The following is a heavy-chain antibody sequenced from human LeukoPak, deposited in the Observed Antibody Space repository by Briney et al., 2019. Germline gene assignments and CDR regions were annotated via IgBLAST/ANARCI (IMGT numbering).Heavy chain of an antibody. CDR1: GFTFSSYG. V-gene: IGHV3-30*18. Sequence: PGGSLRLSCAASGFTFSSYGMHWVRQAPGKGLEWVAVISHDGSNKYYADSVKGRFTISRDNYKNTLYLQMNSLRAEDTAVYYCAKDRRLHLGESLGRKETNWFDPWGQGTLVTVSS. D-gene: IGHD3-16*01. CDR3: AKDRRLHLGESLGRKETNWFDP. J-gene: IGHJ5*02. CDR2: ISHDGSNK.